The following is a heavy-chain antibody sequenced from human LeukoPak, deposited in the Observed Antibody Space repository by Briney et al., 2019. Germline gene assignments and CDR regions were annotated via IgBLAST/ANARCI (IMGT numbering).Heavy chain of an antibody. J-gene: IGHJ4*02. V-gene: IGHV4-34*01. CDR1: GGSFSGYY. Sequence: PSESLSLTCAVYGGSFSGYYWSWIRQPPGKGLEWIGEINHSGSTNYNPSLKSRVTISVDTSKKQFSLKLSYVPDPETAVYYCARGAPHWVAAAGTIPYYFDSWGQGTLVTVSS. D-gene: IGHD6-13*01. CDR2: INHSGST. CDR3: ARGAPHWVAAAGTIPYYFDS.